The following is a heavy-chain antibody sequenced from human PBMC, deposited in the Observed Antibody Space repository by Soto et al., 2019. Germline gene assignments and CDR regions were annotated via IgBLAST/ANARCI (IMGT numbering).Heavy chain of an antibody. CDR3: ARTVVTASQALFDY. Sequence: ASVKVSCKASGYTFTSYGISWVRQAPGQGLEWMGGIIPIFGTANYAQKFQGRVTITADESTSTAYMELSSLRSEDTAVYYCARTVVTASQALFDYWGQGTLVTGSS. CDR2: IIPIFGTA. D-gene: IGHD2-21*02. J-gene: IGHJ4*02. CDR1: GYTFTSYG. V-gene: IGHV1-69*13.